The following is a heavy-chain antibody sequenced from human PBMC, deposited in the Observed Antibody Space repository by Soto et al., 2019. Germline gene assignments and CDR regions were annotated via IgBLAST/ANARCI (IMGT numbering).Heavy chain of an antibody. D-gene: IGHD3-16*01. CDR3: ARVWYFDY. CDR1: GFTFSSYA. CDR2: ISYDGSNK. V-gene: IGHV3-30-3*01. Sequence: GGSLRLSCAASGFTFSSYAMHWVRQAPGKGLEWVAVISYDGSNKYYADSVKGRFTISRDNSKNTLYLQMNSLRAEDTAVYYCARVWYFDYWGQGTLVTVSS. J-gene: IGHJ4*02.